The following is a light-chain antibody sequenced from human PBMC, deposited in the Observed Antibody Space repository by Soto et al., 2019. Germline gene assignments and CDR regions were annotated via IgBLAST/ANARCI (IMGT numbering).Light chain of an antibody. Sequence: EIVLTQSPGTLSLSPGERATLSCRASQSVSSSYLAWYQQKPGQAPRLLIYGTSSRATGIPDRFSGSGSGTDLTLTMSRLEPEDLAVYYCQQYGSSPLYTFGQGTNLEIK. J-gene: IGKJ2*01. V-gene: IGKV3-20*01. CDR2: GTS. CDR1: QSVSSSY. CDR3: QQYGSSPLYT.